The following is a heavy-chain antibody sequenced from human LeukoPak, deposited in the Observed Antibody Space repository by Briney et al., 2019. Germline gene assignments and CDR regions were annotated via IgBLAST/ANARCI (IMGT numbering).Heavy chain of an antibody. Sequence: GESLQISCKGSGSIFTSYWIGWVRQLPGKGLEWMGIIYPGDSDTRYSPSFQGQVTISADKSISTAYLQWSSLKASDTAMYYCARHSYYYYYMDVWGKGTTVTVSS. CDR1: GSIFTSYW. CDR3: ARHSYYYYYMDV. J-gene: IGHJ6*03. CDR2: IYPGDSDT. V-gene: IGHV5-51*01.